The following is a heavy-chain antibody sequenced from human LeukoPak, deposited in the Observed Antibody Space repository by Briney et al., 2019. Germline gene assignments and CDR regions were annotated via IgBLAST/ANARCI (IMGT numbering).Heavy chain of an antibody. CDR3: ARAYDSSGYSSYCFDY. J-gene: IGHJ4*02. CDR2: IYYSGST. V-gene: IGHV4-39*01. Sequence: SETLSPTCTVSGGSINSPSFYWGWIRQPPGKGLEWIGSIYYSGSTYYNSSLKSRVTVSVDTSKNQFSLRLSSVTAADTAVYYCARAYDSSGYSSYCFDYWGQETLVTVSS. CDR1: GGSINSPSFY. D-gene: IGHD3-22*01.